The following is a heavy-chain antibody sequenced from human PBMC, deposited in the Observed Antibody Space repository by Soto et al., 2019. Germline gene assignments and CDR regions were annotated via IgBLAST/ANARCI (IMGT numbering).Heavy chain of an antibody. CDR2: MNPNSGNT. CDR3: ARGSLVTPRYYYYYFQDV. CDR1: GYTFTSYD. Sequence: GASVKVSCKASGYTFTSYDINWVRQATGQGLEWMGWMNPNSGNTGYAQKFQGRVTMTRNTSISTAYMELSSLRSEDTAVYYCARGSLVTPRYYYYYFQDVWGKGTTVTVSS. V-gene: IGHV1-8*01. J-gene: IGHJ6*03. D-gene: IGHD3-9*01.